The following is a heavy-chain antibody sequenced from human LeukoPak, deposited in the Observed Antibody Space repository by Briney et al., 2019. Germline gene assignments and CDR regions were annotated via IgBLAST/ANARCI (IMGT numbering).Heavy chain of an antibody. CDR3: ARDSNTYYYDSSGYYYYYYGMDV. V-gene: IGHV3-30*03. CDR2: ISYDGSNK. Sequence: GGSLRLSCAASGFTFSSYGMHWVRQAPGKGLEWVAVISYDGSNKYYADSVKGRFTISRDNSKNTLYLQMNSLRAEDTAVYYCARDSNTYYYDSSGYYYYYYGMDVWGQGTTVTVSS. J-gene: IGHJ6*02. CDR1: GFTFSSYG. D-gene: IGHD3-22*01.